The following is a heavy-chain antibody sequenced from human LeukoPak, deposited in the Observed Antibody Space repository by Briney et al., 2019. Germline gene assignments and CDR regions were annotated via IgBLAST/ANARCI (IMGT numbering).Heavy chain of an antibody. J-gene: IGHJ6*03. V-gene: IGHV1-2*02. CDR1: GYTFTGYY. D-gene: IGHD3-22*01. CDR2: INPDSGVT. Sequence: ASVKVSCKASGYTFTGYYMRWVRQAPGQGLEWMGWINPDSGVTNYAQKFQGRVTMTRDTSISTAYMELSRLRSDDTAVYYCARGPGGRSGYYPLEDYYYYYMDVWGKGTTVTVSS. CDR3: ARGPGGRSGYYPLEDYYYYYMDV.